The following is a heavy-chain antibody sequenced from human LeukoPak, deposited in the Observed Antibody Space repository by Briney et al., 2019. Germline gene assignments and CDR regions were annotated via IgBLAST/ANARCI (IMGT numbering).Heavy chain of an antibody. CDR3: ARTSTIFGVVIIHFDY. V-gene: IGHV4-34*01. CDR2: INHSGST. Sequence: SETLSFTCAVYGGSFSGYYWSWIRQPPGKGLEWIGEINHSGSTNYNPSLKSRVTISVDTSKNQFSLKLSSVTAADTAVYYCARTSTIFGVVIIHFDYWGQGTLVTVSS. D-gene: IGHD3-3*01. J-gene: IGHJ4*02. CDR1: GGSFSGYY.